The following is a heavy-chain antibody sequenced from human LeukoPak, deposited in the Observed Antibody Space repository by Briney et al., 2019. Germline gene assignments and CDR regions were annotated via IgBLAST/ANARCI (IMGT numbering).Heavy chain of an antibody. CDR1: GGSFSIYY. CDR3: ARDSATLFYGSGSYYYYYYYMDV. CDR2: IYTSGNT. J-gene: IGHJ6*03. D-gene: IGHD3-10*01. V-gene: IGHV4-4*07. Sequence: PSETLSLTCTVSGGSFSIYYWSWIRQPAGKGLEWIGRIYTSGNTYYNPSLKSRVTMSVDTSKNQFSLKLSSVTAADTAVYYCARDSATLFYGSGSYYYYYYYMDVWGKGTTVPISS.